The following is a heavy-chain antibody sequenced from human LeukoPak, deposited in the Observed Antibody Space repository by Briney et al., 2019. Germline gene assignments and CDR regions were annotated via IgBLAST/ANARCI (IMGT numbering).Heavy chain of an antibody. J-gene: IGHJ6*02. CDR2: IYYSGNT. CDR3: ARDQRNTTTTLDV. CDR1: GAPVNSGNYY. Sequence: SETLSLTCTVSGAPVNSGNYYWNWIRQSPGKGLEWIGYIYYSGNTHYNPSLKSRVSISVDTSKNQFSLRLTSVTAADTAVYYCARDQRNTTTTLDVWGQGLTVAVSS. D-gene: IGHD1/OR15-1a*01. V-gene: IGHV4-30-4*01.